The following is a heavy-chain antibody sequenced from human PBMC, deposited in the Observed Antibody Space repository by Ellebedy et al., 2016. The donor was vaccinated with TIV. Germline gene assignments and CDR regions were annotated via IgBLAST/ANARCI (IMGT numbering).Heavy chain of an antibody. CDR2: ISYEGSDK. Sequence: PGGSLRLSCEASGFTFSSHGMNWVRQAPGKGLEWVAVISYEGSDKYYVDSAKGRFTISRDNSKNTVYLQMNSLRAEDTAVYYFARGASLYGDYVFDYWGQGTLVTVSS. CDR3: ARGASLYGDYVFDY. CDR1: GFTFSSHG. J-gene: IGHJ4*02. V-gene: IGHV3-30*03. D-gene: IGHD4-17*01.